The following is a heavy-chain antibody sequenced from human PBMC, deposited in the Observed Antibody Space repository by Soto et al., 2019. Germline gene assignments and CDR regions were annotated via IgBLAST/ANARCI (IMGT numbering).Heavy chain of an antibody. Sequence: GGSLRLSCAASGFTFSSYAMHWVRQAPGKGLEWVAVISYDGSNKYYADSVKGRFTISRDNSKSTLYLQVNSLRAEDTAVYYCAKDSSMVPFVNYYYGMDVWGQGTTVTVS. D-gene: IGHD3-10*01. V-gene: IGHV3-30-3*01. CDR3: AKDSSMVPFVNYYYGMDV. CDR1: GFTFSSYA. J-gene: IGHJ6*02. CDR2: ISYDGSNK.